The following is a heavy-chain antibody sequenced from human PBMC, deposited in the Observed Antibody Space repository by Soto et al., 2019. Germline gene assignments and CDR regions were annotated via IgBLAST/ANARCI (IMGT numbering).Heavy chain of an antibody. Sequence: QVEMVQSGAEVKKPGASVRVSCKASGYTFTDYFIHWVRQAPGQGLEWVGRINPTLDSTQYAQNLQGRVSITVDKSTDTAYLEVTSLRLDDTAIYFCATMKRARLDSWGRGTVVTVSS. CDR1: GYTFTDYF. CDR3: ATMKRARLDS. D-gene: IGHD6-25*01. J-gene: IGHJ4*02. V-gene: IGHV1-2*02. CDR2: INPTLDST.